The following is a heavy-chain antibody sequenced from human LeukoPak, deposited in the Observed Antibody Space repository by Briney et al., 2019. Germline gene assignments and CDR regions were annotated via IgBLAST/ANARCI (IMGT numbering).Heavy chain of an antibody. Sequence: SETLSLTCAVYGGSFSGYYWSWIRQPPGKGLEWIGEINHSGSTNYNPSLKSRVTISVDTSKNQFSLKLSSVTAADTAVYYCARGSPFYSGSYYTTTTYDYWGQGTLVTVSS. J-gene: IGHJ4*02. D-gene: IGHD1-26*01. V-gene: IGHV4-34*01. CDR1: GGSFSGYY. CDR3: ARGSPFYSGSYYTTTTYDY. CDR2: INHSGST.